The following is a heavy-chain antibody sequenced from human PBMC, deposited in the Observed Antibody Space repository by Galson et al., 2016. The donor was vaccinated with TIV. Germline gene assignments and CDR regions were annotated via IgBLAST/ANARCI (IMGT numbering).Heavy chain of an antibody. Sequence: ETLSLTCGVNGGSFRGYYWAWIRQSPGMGLEWIGDVNDNGRVDYNPSLKGRVTLSADASTTQFSLKLTSVTAADTGFYYCARNKRGFTGGYGGHFDSWGQGILVTVSS. CDR2: VNDNGRV. D-gene: IGHD4-23*01. J-gene: IGHJ4*02. V-gene: IGHV4-34*01. CDR3: ARNKRGFTGGYGGHFDS. CDR1: GGSFRGYY.